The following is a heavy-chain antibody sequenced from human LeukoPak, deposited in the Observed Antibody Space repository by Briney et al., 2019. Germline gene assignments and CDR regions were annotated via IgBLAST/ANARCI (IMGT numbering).Heavy chain of an antibody. V-gene: IGHV4-34*01. CDR3: AREARITIFGVVITNPIDY. CDR2: ISHSGST. D-gene: IGHD3-3*01. Sequence: SETLSLTCAVYGGSFSGYYWSWIRQPPGKGLEWIGEISHSGSTNYNPSLKSRVTISVDTSKNQFSLKLSSVTAADTAVYYCAREARITIFGVVITNPIDYWGQGTLVTVSS. CDR1: GGSFSGYY. J-gene: IGHJ4*02.